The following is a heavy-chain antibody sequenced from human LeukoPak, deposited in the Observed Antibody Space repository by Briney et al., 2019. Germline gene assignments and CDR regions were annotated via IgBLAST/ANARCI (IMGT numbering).Heavy chain of an antibody. D-gene: IGHD5-24*01. CDR3: ARVHAMAYYYGMDV. CDR1: GFTFSSYE. V-gene: IGHV3-48*03. Sequence: GGSLRLSCAASGFTFSSYEMNWVRQAPGKGLEWVSYISSSGSTIYYADSVKGRFTISRDNAKNSLYLQINSLRAEDTAVYYCARVHAMAYYYGMDVWGQGTTVTVSS. CDR2: ISSSGSTI. J-gene: IGHJ6*02.